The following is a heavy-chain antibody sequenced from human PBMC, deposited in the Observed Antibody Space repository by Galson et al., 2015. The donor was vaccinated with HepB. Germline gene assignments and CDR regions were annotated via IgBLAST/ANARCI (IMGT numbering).Heavy chain of an antibody. CDR2: FDPDDGET. CDR1: GYTFTSYG. V-gene: IGHV1-24*01. J-gene: IGHJ2*01. CDR3: ATTFGGLVRWFFDL. Sequence: SVKVSCKASGYTFTSYGISWVRQAPGKGLEWMGGFDPDDGETLYAQKFQGRVTMTEDASTDTAYMDLSSLRSEDTSVYYCATTFGGLVRWFFDLWGRGTLVTVSS. D-gene: IGHD6-19*01.